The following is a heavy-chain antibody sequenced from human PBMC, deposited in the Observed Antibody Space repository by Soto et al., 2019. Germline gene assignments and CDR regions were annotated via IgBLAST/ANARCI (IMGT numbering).Heavy chain of an antibody. CDR3: AREPTYDFLSAYYGNWFDP. J-gene: IGHJ5*02. CDR1: GFTFSSYN. V-gene: IGHV3-21*01. CDR2: ISSSSTYI. Sequence: EVQLVESGGGLVKPGGSLRLSCAASGFTFSSYNMNWVRQAPGKGLEWVSSISSSSTYIYYADSVKGRFTISRDNAKNSLYQKMNSLRDEDTAVYYCAREPTYDFLSAYYGNWFDPWGQGTLVTVSS. D-gene: IGHD3-9*01.